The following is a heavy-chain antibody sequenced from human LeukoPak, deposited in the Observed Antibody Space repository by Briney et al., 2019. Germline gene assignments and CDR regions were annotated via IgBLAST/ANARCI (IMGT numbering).Heavy chain of an antibody. J-gene: IGHJ5*02. CDR2: INPSGVTT. V-gene: IGHV1-46*01. CDR1: GYTFTSYY. CDR3: ARDRCSSTSCYVEGPSDSYNWFDP. D-gene: IGHD2-2*01. Sequence: ASVKVSCKASGYTFTSYYMHCVRQAPGQGLEWMGIINPSGVTTTYAQKFQGRVTMTSDTSTSTVYMELSSLRSEDTAVYYCARDRCSSTSCYVEGPSDSYNWFDPWGQGTLVTVSS.